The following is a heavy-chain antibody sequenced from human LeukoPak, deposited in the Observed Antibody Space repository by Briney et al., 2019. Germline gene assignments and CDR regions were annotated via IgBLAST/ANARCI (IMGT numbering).Heavy chain of an antibody. CDR1: GFTFSSYG. V-gene: IGHV3-33*06. CDR2: IWYDGSNK. J-gene: IGHJ4*02. CDR3: AKGFPYCTNGVCPYYFDY. D-gene: IGHD2-8*01. Sequence: GGSLRLSCAASGFTFSSYGMHWVRQAPGKGLEWVAVIWYDGSNKYYADSVKGRFTISRDNPKNTLYLQMNSLRAEDTAVYYCAKGFPYCTNGVCPYYFDYWGQGTLVTVSS.